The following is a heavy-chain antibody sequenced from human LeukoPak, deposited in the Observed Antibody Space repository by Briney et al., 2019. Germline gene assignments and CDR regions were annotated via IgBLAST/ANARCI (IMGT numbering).Heavy chain of an antibody. Sequence: SETLSLTCTVSGGSISSSSYYWGWIRQPPGKGLEWIGSIYYNGSTYYNPSLKSRVTISVDTSKNQFSLKLSSVTAADTAVYYCARLLDGYNYGDYWGQGTLVTVSS. D-gene: IGHD5-24*01. CDR3: ARLLDGYNYGDY. CDR2: IYYNGST. J-gene: IGHJ4*02. V-gene: IGHV4-39*01. CDR1: GGSISSSSYY.